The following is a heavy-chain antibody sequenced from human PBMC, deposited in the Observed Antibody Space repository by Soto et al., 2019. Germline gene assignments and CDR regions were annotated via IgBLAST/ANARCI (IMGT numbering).Heavy chain of an antibody. CDR3: ARYSSSSNYYYYAMDV. D-gene: IGHD6-13*01. J-gene: IGHJ6*02. CDR2: IIPIFGIA. CDR1: GGTFSNYV. Sequence: QVQLVQSGAEVKKPGSSVKVSCKASGGTFSNYVISWVRQAPGQGLEWMGGIIPIFGIANYAQKFQGRVTITADESTSTAYMELSRLRPEDTAAYYCARYSSSSNYYYYAMDVWGQGPTVTVSS. V-gene: IGHV1-69*12.